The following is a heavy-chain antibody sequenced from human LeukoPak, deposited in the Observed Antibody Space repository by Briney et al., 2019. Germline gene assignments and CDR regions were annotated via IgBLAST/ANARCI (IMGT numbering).Heavy chain of an antibody. J-gene: IGHJ4*02. Sequence: GGSLRLSCAASGFTFSSYAMSWVRQTPGKGLEWVSAISGSGGSTYYADSVKGRFTISRDNSKNTLYLQMNSLRAEDTAVYYCAKWGEYISGWYRFDYWGQGTLVTVSS. CDR3: AKWGEYISGWYRFDY. V-gene: IGHV3-23*01. CDR2: ISGSGGST. CDR1: GFTFSSYA. D-gene: IGHD6-19*01.